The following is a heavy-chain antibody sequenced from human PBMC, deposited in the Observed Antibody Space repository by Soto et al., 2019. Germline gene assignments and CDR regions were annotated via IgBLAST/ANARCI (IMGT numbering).Heavy chain of an antibody. V-gene: IGHV3-23*01. J-gene: IGHJ4*02. CDR1: GFTFSSYA. CDR3: PKSRHRSLWRLDY. D-gene: IGHD2-21*01. CDR2: ISGSGGST. Sequence: EVQLLESGGGLVQPGGSLRLSCAASGFTFSSYAMSWVRQAPGKGLEWVSAISGSGGSTYYADSVKGRFTISRDNSKNTLYLQMNSLRAEDTAVYYCPKSRHRSLWRLDYWGQGTLVTVSS.